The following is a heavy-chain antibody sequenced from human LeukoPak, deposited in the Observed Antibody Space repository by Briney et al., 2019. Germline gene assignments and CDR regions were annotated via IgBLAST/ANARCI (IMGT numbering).Heavy chain of an antibody. V-gene: IGHV3-7*01. J-gene: IGHJ4*02. D-gene: IGHD6-19*01. CDR2: IKQDGSEK. Sequence: GGSLRLSCAASGFTFSSYWMSWVRQAPGKGLEWVANIKQDGSEKYYVDSVKGRFTISRDNAKNSLYLQMNSLRAEDTAVYYCARLLYSSGWYPDYWGQGTLVTVSS. CDR3: ARLLYSSGWYPDY. CDR1: GFTFSSYW.